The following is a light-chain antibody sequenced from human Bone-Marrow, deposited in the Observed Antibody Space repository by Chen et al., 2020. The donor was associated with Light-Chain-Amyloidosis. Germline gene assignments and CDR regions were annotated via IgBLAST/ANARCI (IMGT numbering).Light chain of an antibody. Sequence: EIVLTQSPGTLSLSPGERATLSCRASQSVSSCYLAWYQQKPGQAPRLLITDTSNRATGIPHRFSGSGSGTDFTLTISRLEPEDFAVYYCQQYGVSPFSFGPGTKVDI. CDR2: DTS. CDR1: QSVSSCY. V-gene: IGKV3-20*01. J-gene: IGKJ3*01. CDR3: QQYGVSPFS.